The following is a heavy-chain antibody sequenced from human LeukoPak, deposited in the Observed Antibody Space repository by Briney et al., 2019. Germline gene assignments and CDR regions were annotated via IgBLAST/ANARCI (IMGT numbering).Heavy chain of an antibody. V-gene: IGHV4-30-4*01. CDR2: IYCSGST. CDR3: ARYLMVRGLILGYDY. CDR1: GGSITSVDYY. D-gene: IGHD3-10*01. J-gene: IGHJ4*02. Sequence: PSETLSLSCTVSGGSITSVDYYWSCIRQPPGNGLVSIKYIYCSGSTYYSPSFKSRVTISVDTSKNHSSLKLNSVTAADTAVYYCARYLMVRGLILGYDYWGQGNLVTVSS.